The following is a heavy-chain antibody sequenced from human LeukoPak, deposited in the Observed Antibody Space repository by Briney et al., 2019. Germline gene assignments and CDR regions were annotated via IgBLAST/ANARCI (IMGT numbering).Heavy chain of an antibody. D-gene: IGHD3-22*01. CDR3: ARDPSYDSGGYYFDY. CDR2: IIPIFGIA. CDR1: GGTFSSYA. Sequence: GSSMKVSCKASGGTFSSYAISWVRQAPGQGLEWMGRIIPIFGIANYAQKFQGRVTITADKSTSTAYMELSSLRSEDTAVYYCARDPSYDSGGYYFDYWGQGTLVTVSS. V-gene: IGHV1-69*04. J-gene: IGHJ4*02.